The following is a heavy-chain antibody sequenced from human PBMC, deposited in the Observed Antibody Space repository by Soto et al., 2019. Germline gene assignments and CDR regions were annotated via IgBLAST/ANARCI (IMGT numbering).Heavy chain of an antibody. D-gene: IGHD3-16*01. CDR3: ARMATFGSLNWFDP. CDR1: GYTFTGHY. J-gene: IGHJ5*02. V-gene: IGHV1-2*02. Sequence: ASVKVSCKASGYTFTGHYIHWVRQAPEQGPEWMGEIGPESGATRYAQRFQGRVTMTRDISIATAYMELSSLRSDDTAIYYCARMATFGSLNWFDPWGQGTLVTVSS. CDR2: IGPESGAT.